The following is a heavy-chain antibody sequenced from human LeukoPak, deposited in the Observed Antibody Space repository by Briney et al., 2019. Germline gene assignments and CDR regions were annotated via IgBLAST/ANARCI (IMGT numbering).Heavy chain of an antibody. D-gene: IGHD2-2*01. J-gene: IGHJ6*02. CDR3: ARDCSSTSCFLYGMDV. Sequence: SVKVSCKASGGTFSSYAISWVRQAPGQGLEWMGRIIPILGIANYAQKFQARVTITADKSTSTAYMELSSLRSEDTAVYYCARDCSSTSCFLYGMDVWGQGTTVTVSS. CDR1: GGTFSSYA. CDR2: IIPILGIA. V-gene: IGHV1-69*04.